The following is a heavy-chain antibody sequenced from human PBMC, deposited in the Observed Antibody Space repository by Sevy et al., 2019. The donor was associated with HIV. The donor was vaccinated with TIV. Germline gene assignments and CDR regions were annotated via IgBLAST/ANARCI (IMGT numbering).Heavy chain of an antibody. J-gene: IGHJ3*01. CDR1: GFPFSSYA. CDR2: SGGRGGAT. V-gene: IGHV3-23*01. D-gene: IGHD2-15*01. CDR3: GKGVGAVVGEAFDV. Sequence: GGSLRLSCAASGFPFSSYAMNWVRQGPGKGLEWVSASGGRGGATSYADSVKGRLTTSRDNSKNNLYLQMDSLRAEDTTVYYCGKGVGAVVGEAFDVWGQGTMVTVSS.